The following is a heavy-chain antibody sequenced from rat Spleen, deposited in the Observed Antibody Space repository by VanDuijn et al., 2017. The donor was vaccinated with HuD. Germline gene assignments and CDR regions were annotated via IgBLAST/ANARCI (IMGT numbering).Heavy chain of an antibody. V-gene: IGHV5-20*01. D-gene: IGHD4-6*01. CDR1: GFTFSNYD. CDR2: ISYDGSST. Sequence: EVQLVESGGGLVQPGRSLKLSCAASGFTFSNYDMAWVRQAPTKGLEWVASISYDGSSTYYRDSVKGRFTISRDNAKSTLYLQMDSLRSEDTATYYCTRGTYFRHWGQGVMVTVSS. J-gene: IGHJ2*01. CDR3: TRGTYFRH.